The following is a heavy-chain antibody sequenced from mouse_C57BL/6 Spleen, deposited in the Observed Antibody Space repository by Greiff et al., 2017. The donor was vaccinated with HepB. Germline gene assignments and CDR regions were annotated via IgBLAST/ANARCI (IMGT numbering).Heavy chain of an antibody. CDR1: GYTFTDYY. CDR2: INPYNGGT. J-gene: IGHJ4*01. D-gene: IGHD2-1*01. CDR3: AKDRNPYAMDY. Sequence: EVQLQQSGPVLVKPGASVKMSCKASGYTFTDYYMNWVKQSHGKSLEWIGVINPYNGGTSYNQTFKGKATLTVDKSSSTAYMELNSLTSADSAVYYCAKDRNPYAMDYWGQGTSVTVSS. V-gene: IGHV1-19*01.